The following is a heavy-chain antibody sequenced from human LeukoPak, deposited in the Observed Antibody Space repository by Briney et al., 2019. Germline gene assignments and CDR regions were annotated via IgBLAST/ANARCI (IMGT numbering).Heavy chain of an antibody. CDR3: ARRVYDYVWGSYRPFDY. D-gene: IGHD3-16*02. V-gene: IGHV4-34*01. CDR1: GGSFSGYY. Sequence: PSETLSLTCAVYGGSFSGYYWSWIRQPPGKGLEWIGEINHSGSTNYNPSLKSRVTISVDTSKNQFSLKLSSVTAADTAVYYCARRVYDYVWGSYRPFDYWGQGTLVTVSS. J-gene: IGHJ4*02. CDR2: INHSGST.